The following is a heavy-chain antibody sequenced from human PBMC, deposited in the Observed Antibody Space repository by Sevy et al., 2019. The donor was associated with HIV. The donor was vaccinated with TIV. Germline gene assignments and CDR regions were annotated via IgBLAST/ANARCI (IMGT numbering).Heavy chain of an antibody. CDR1: GFSFSSYW. CDR3: AIDRGYSYGYAYYFHGMDF. J-gene: IGHJ6*01. CDR2: IKQDGSEK. V-gene: IGHV3-7*01. D-gene: IGHD5-18*01. Sequence: GGSLRLSCAASGFSFSSYWMTWVRQAPGKGLEWVANIKQDGSEKYYVDSVKGRFTISRDNAKNSLYLQMNSLRAEDTAVYYSAIDRGYSYGYAYYFHGMDFWGQGTTVTVSS.